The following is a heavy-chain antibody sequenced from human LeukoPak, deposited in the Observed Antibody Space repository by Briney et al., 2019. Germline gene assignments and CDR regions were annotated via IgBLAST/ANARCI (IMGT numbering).Heavy chain of an antibody. V-gene: IGHV5-51*01. J-gene: IGHJ4*02. Sequence: GESLKISCKGSGYSFTSFWIGWVRHMSGKGLEWMGIIYPDDSETRYSPSFQGQVTISADKSISTAYLQWSSLKASDTAMYYCARRTTSGYYWVYWGQGTLVTVSS. CDR1: GYSFTSFW. CDR2: IYPDDSET. D-gene: IGHD3-22*01. CDR3: ARRTTSGYYWVY.